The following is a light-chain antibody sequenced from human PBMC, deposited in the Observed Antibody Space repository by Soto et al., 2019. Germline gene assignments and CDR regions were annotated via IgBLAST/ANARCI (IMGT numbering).Light chain of an antibody. CDR1: QSISSY. V-gene: IGKV1-39*01. Sequence: DIQMTQSPSSLSASVGDRVTITCRASQSISSYLNWYHQKPGKAPKLLIYAASSLQSGVPSRFSGSGSGTDFTFTISSLQPEDFAIYYCQQSYSTPLTFGGGTKVDIK. CDR3: QQSYSTPLT. CDR2: AAS. J-gene: IGKJ4*01.